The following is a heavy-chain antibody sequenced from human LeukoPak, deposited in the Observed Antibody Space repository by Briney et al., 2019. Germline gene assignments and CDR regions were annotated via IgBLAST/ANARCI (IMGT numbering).Heavy chain of an antibody. J-gene: IGHJ4*02. CDR2: ISSSGRNI. V-gene: IGHV3-48*03. D-gene: IGHD5-18*01. CDR1: GFTFSNYE. CDR3: ARGLVQLWSKDY. Sequence: PGGSLRLSCAASGFTFSNYEFNWVRQAPGKGLEWVSYISSSGRNIYYADSVKGRFTISRDNAKNSLYLQMNSLRAEDTAVYYCARGLVQLWSKDYWGQGTLVTVSS.